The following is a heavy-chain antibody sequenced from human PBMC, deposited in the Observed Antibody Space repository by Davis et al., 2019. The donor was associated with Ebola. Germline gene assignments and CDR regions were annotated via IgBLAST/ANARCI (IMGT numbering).Heavy chain of an antibody. CDR3: AKDLEDIVVVPGFDY. D-gene: IGHD2-2*01. Sequence: PGGSLRLSCAASGFTFSSYGMHWVRQAPGKGLEWVAVISYDGSNKYYADSVKGRFTISRDNSKNTLYLQMNSLRAEDTAVYYCAKDLEDIVVVPGFDYWGQGTLVTVSS. CDR2: ISYDGSNK. CDR1: GFTFSSYG. V-gene: IGHV3-30*18. J-gene: IGHJ4*02.